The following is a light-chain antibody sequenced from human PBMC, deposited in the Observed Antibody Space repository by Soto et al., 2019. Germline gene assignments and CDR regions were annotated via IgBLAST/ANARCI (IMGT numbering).Light chain of an antibody. J-gene: IGKJ2*01. CDR3: QHYSSYPYS. CDR1: QTISSW. Sequence: DSQMTQSPSTLSASVGDRVTITCRASQTISSWLAWYQQKPGKVPKLLIYMASGLHSGVLSRFSGSGSGTEFTLTITSVQPDDFATYYCQHYSSYPYSFGPGTKLEIK. V-gene: IGKV1-5*03. CDR2: MAS.